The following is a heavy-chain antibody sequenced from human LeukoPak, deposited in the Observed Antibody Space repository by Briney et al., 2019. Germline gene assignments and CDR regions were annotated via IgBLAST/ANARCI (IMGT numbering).Heavy chain of an antibody. CDR3: AKRDGSGWHYFDY. J-gene: IGHJ4*02. CDR2: IIGGGGST. CDR1: GFTVSNYA. V-gene: IGHV3-23*01. Sequence: PGGSLRLSCAASGFTVSNYAMSWVRQAPGKGLEYISAIIGGGGSTYYADSVKGRFTISRDNSKNTLYLQMNSLRAEDTAVYYCAKRDGSGWHYFDYWGQGTLVTVSS. D-gene: IGHD6-19*01.